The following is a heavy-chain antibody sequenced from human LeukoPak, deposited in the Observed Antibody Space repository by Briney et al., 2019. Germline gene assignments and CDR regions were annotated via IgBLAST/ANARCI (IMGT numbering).Heavy chain of an antibody. D-gene: IGHD6-19*01. CDR2: IYYSGST. CDR1: GGSISSYY. CDR3: ARGSQWLALGDPDY. Sequence: SETLSLTCTVSGGSISSYYWSWIRQPPGKGLEWIGYIYYSGSTNYNPSLKSRVTISVDTSKNQFSLKLSSVTAADTAVYYCARGSQWLALGDPDYWGQGTLVTVSS. J-gene: IGHJ4*02. V-gene: IGHV4-59*01.